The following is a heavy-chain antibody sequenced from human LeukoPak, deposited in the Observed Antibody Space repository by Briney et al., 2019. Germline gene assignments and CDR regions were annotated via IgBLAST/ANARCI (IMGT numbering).Heavy chain of an antibody. CDR2: ISYSGST. V-gene: IGHV4-39*01. Sequence: KPSETLSLTCTVSGGSISSSSYYWGWIRQPPGKGLEWIGSISYSGSTYYNPSLKSRVTISVDTSKNQFSLKLSSVTAADTAVYYCARHLGSKNAFDIWGQGTMVTVSS. J-gene: IGHJ3*02. CDR1: GGSISSSSYY. CDR3: ARHLGSKNAFDI.